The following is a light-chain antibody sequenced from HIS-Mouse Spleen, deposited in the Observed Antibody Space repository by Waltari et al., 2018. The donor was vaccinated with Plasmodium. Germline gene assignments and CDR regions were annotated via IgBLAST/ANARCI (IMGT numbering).Light chain of an antibody. V-gene: IGLV3-27*01. CDR3: YSAADNNRV. J-gene: IGLJ3*02. CDR1: VLANKY. CDR2: KES. Sequence: SYELTQPSSLSVSPGQTARTTCSGDVLANKYARWFQQKPGQAPVLVIYKESQRPSGIPERFSGSSSGTTVTLTISGAQVEDEADYYCYSAADNNRVFGGGTKLTVL.